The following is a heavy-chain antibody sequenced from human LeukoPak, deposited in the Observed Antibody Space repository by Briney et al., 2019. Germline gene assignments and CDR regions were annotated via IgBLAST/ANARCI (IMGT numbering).Heavy chain of an antibody. CDR1: GFTFNTYV. CDR3: ARKYSGYDLGGFDY. J-gene: IGHJ4*02. Sequence: GGSLRLSCAASGFTFNTYVMHWGRQAPGKGLEWVAAISYDGSNKYYADSVKGRFTISRDNSKNTLYLQMNSLSAEDTAVYYCARKYSGYDLGGFDYWGQRTLVTVSS. D-gene: IGHD5-12*01. V-gene: IGHV3-30*03. CDR2: ISYDGSNK.